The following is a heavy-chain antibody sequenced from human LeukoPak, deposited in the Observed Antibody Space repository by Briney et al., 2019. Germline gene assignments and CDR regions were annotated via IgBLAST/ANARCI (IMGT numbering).Heavy chain of an antibody. CDR1: GFTFNRDW. CDR2: IKEDGSEK. CDR3: ATGRSCPTCYLPDY. J-gene: IGHJ4*02. Sequence: PGGSLRLSCTASGFTFNRDWTAWVRQAPGKGLEWVANIKEDGSEKNYVDSVKGRFTISRDNAENSVYLQMNDLRAEDTGVYYCATGRSCPTCYLPDYWGQGTLVTVSS. D-gene: IGHD2-2*01. V-gene: IGHV3-7*01.